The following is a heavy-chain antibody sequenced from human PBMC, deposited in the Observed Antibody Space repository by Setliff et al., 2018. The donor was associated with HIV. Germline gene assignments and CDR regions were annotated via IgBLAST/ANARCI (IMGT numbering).Heavy chain of an antibody. V-gene: IGHV3-23*01. CDR3: ARLPQDVRSSIDF. Sequence: PGGSLRLSCAASGVSFNNYAMSWVRQAPGKGLEWVSAISGGGGGTNYADSVKGRFTISRDNAKNTLFLQMNSLRAEDTAVYYCARLPQDVRSSIDFWGQGTLVTVSS. CDR1: GVSFNNYA. D-gene: IGHD6-6*01. CDR2: ISGGGGGT. J-gene: IGHJ4*02.